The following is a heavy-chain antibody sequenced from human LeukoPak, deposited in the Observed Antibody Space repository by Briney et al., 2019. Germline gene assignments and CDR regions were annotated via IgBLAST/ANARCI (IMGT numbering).Heavy chain of an antibody. D-gene: IGHD3-22*01. CDR3: ARMYYYDSSGYYTEYFQH. CDR1: GYTFTSYA. CDR2: ISTYSGNT. Sequence: ASVKVSCKPSGYTFTSYAISWVRQAPGQGLEWMGWISTYSGNTNYAQKLQGRITMTIETSTSTAYMELRSLRSDDTAVYYCARMYYYDSSGYYTEYFQHWGQGTLVTVSS. J-gene: IGHJ1*01. V-gene: IGHV1-18*01.